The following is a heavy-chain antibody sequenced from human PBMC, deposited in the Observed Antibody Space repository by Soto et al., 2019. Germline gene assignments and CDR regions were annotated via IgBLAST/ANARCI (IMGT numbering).Heavy chain of an antibody. V-gene: IGHV4-59*01. Sequence: SETLSLTCNVSGGSISNYYWTGVGQSTDKGLEWSGYMYYNGNINYNPSLKSRVTISIDTSKNQFSLTLKSVTAADTAVYYCASGGNWFDPWGQGVLVTVSS. D-gene: IGHD3-16*01. J-gene: IGHJ5*02. CDR3: ASGGNWFDP. CDR2: MYYNGNI. CDR1: GGSISNYY.